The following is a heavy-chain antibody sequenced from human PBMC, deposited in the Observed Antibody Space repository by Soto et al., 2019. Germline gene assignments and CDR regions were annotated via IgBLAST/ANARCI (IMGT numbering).Heavy chain of an antibody. CDR2: ISGGGGNT. D-gene: IGHD2-2*01. V-gene: IGHV3-23*01. CDR1: GFTFSSYA. J-gene: IGHJ6*02. CDR3: ARGCTSTSCYDYYYYGMDV. Sequence: GRSLRLSCAASGFTFSSYAMSWVRQGTGTRLEWVSAISGGGGNTYYADSLKGRFTISRDNSKNTLYLQMNSLRAEDTALYYCARGCTSTSCYDYYYYGMDVWGQGTTVTVSS.